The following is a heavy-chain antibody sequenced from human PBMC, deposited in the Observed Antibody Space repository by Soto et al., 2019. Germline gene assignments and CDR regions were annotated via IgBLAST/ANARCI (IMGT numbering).Heavy chain of an antibody. V-gene: IGHV3-15*07. CDR1: GLTVTDTW. J-gene: IGHJ4*02. D-gene: IGHD3-9*01. Sequence: EVQLVESGGDLVKPGESLRLACAVSGLTVTDTWMNWVRQAPGKGLEWVGRIKSKADYGTIDYAAPVNGRFIISVDESENTLFLQMNGLKTEDTAVYYCTTGLTNYYIMRDYWGQGTLVSVSS. CDR3: TTGLTNYYIMRDY. CDR2: IKSKADYGTI.